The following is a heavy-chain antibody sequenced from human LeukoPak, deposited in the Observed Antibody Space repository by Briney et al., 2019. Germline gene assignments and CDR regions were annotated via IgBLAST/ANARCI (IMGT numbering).Heavy chain of an antibody. CDR3: ARDRPFGGVLDFDY. J-gene: IGHJ4*02. CDR1: GFTFSSYW. CDR2: IKKDGSEK. D-gene: IGHD3-16*01. Sequence: GGSLRLSCAASGFTFSSYWMSWVRQAPGKGLEWVANIKKDGSEKYYVDSVKGRFTISRDNSKNTLYLQMNSLRAEDTAVYYCARDRPFGGVLDFDYWGQGTLVTVSS. V-gene: IGHV3-7*01.